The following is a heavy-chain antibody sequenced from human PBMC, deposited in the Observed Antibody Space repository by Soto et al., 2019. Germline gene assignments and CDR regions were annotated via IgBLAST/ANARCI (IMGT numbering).Heavy chain of an antibody. CDR2: VYRGGNT. CDR1: GFAVSNNY. D-gene: IGHD3-16*01. V-gene: IGHV3-53*01. Sequence: VQLVESGGGLIQPGGSLRLSCAASGFAVSNNYMSWVRQAPGKGLEWVSIVYRGGNTYYADSVKGRFTISRDSSENTLYLQMSSLRAEDTAVDYCARGDFDDWGQGTPVTVSS. J-gene: IGHJ4*02. CDR3: ARGDFDD.